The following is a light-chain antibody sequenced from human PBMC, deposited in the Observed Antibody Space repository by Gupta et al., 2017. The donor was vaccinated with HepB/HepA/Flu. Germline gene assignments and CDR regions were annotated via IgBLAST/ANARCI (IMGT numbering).Light chain of an antibody. J-gene: IGLJ3*02. CDR2: RSN. Sequence: HSVLTQPPSTSGTPGQRVTISCSGPTSNIGSNSVFWYQHLPGTAPKLLIYRSNQRPPGVSYRYSGSKSGTSASLAISGLRSEDEGDYYCATWDDRLSGPLWMFGGGTKLTVL. CDR3: ATWDDRLSGPLWM. CDR1: TSNIGSNS. V-gene: IGLV1-47*01.